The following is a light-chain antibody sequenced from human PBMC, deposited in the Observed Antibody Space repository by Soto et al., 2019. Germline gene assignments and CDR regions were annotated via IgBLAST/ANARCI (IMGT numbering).Light chain of an antibody. J-gene: IGLJ2*01. CDR2: EVS. CDR3: SSYTSSSTLDVV. Sequence: QSALTQPASVSGSPGQSITISCTGTSSDIGGYKYVSWYQQHPGKAPKLIIYEVSNRPSGVSNRFSGSKSGNTASLTISGLQTEDEADYYCSSYTSSSTLDVVFGGGTKLTVL. V-gene: IGLV2-14*01. CDR1: SSDIGGYKY.